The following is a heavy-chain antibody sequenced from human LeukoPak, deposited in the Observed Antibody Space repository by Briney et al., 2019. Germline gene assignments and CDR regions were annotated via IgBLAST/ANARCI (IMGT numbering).Heavy chain of an antibody. J-gene: IGHJ4*02. CDR3: ASVSGWVHY. CDR2: ISSSGSAI. Sequence: PGGSLRLSCAASGFTISSYEMNWVRQAPGKGLEWVSYISSSGSAIYYAESLKGRFTISRDNAQSSLYLQMNSLRADDTAVYYCASVSGWVHYWGQGTLVTVSS. D-gene: IGHD6-19*01. V-gene: IGHV3-48*03. CDR1: GFTISSYE.